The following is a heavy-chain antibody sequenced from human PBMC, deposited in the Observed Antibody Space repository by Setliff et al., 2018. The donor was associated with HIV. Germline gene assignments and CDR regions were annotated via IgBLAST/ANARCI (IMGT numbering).Heavy chain of an antibody. CDR3: AGGAAAGTDYYYYCYTDV. CDR2: IYYSGST. CDR1: GGSISSSSYY. Sequence: KSSETLSLTCTVSGGSISSSSYYWGWIRQPPGKGLEWIGSIYYSGSTYYNPSLKSRVTISVDTSKNQFSLKLSSVTAADTAVYYCAGGAAAGTDYYYYCYTDVWGKGTTVTV. V-gene: IGHV4-39*01. J-gene: IGHJ6*03. D-gene: IGHD6-13*01.